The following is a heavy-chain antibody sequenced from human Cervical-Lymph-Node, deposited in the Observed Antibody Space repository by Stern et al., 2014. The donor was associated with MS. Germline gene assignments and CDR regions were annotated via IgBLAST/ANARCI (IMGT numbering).Heavy chain of an antibody. Sequence: VQLVESGGGLVKPGGSLRLSCAASGFTFSDYYMSWIRQAPGKGLEWIAYISDRSGYTNYAESGKGRFTISRDNAKDSLYLEMNSLRVEDTAVYYCARPKGGYCTVGSCFEVWFDPWGQGTLVSVSS. CDR2: ISDRSGYT. D-gene: IGHD2-15*01. CDR3: ARPKGGYCTVGSCFEVWFDP. CDR1: GFTFSDYY. J-gene: IGHJ5*02. V-gene: IGHV3-11*06.